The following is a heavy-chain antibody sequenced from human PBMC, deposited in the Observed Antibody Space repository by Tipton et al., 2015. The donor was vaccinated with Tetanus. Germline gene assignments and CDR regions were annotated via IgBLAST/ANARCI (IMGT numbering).Heavy chain of an antibody. Sequence: QLVQSGAEVKRPGASVKVSCKASGYTFVGQYLYWVRQAPGQGPEWIGWIDPNSGDTKYAQKFQGRVTMTRDTSISTIHMELSKLRSDDTAVYYCARDRGDYIYYGMDVWGQGTTVTVSS. J-gene: IGHJ6*02. CDR1: GYTFVGQY. D-gene: IGHD3-3*01. CDR3: ARDRGDYIYYGMDV. V-gene: IGHV1-2*02. CDR2: IDPNSGDT.